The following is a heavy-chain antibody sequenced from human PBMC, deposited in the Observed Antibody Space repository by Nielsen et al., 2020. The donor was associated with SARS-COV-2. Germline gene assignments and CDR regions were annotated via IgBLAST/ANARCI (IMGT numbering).Heavy chain of an antibody. CDR2: INPNSGGT. CDR1: GYIFTGYY. V-gene: IGHV1-2*04. CDR3: ATRGPYYYYYGMDV. J-gene: IGHJ6*04. Sequence: ASVKVSCKASGYIFTGYYMHWVRQAPGQGLEWMGWINPNSGGTNYAQKFQGWVTMTRDTSISTAYMELSSLRSEDTAVYYCATRGPYYYYYGMDVWGKGTTVTVSS.